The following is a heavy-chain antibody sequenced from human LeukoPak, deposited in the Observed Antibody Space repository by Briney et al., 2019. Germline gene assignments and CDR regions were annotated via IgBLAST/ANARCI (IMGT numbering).Heavy chain of an antibody. CDR3: ARDRVGATTWLDY. V-gene: IGHV4-39*07. D-gene: IGHD1-26*01. CDR2: IYYSGTT. J-gene: IGHJ4*02. Sequence: SETLSLTCTVSGGSISSSSYYWGWIRQPPGEGLEWIASIYYSGTTYYNPSLKSRVTISVDTSKSQFSLKLTSVTAADTAVYYCARDRVGATTWLDYWGQGTLVTVSS. CDR1: GGSISSSSYY.